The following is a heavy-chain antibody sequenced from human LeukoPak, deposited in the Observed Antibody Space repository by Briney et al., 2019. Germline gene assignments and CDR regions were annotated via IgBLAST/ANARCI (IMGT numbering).Heavy chain of an antibody. CDR1: GCTFTSYG. Sequence: GASVKVSCKTFGCTFTSYGISWVRQAPGQGLEWMGWISTNNGNTNYVQNLQGRVTMTTDTSTSTAYMELRSLKSDDTAVYYCARGVTTSFDYWGQGTLVTVSS. V-gene: IGHV1-18*01. D-gene: IGHD4-17*01. J-gene: IGHJ4*02. CDR2: ISTNNGNT. CDR3: ARGVTTSFDY.